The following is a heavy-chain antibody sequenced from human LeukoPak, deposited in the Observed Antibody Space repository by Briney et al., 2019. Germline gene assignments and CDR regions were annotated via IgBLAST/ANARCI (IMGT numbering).Heavy chain of an antibody. Sequence: GGSLRLSCAASGFTFSNAWMSWVRQAPGKGLEWVGRIKGKTDGGTTDYAAPVKGRFTISRDDSKNTLYLQMNSLKTEDTAVYYCTTVCVDTIFGVVIISSDYWGQGTLVTVSS. CDR2: IKGKTDGGTT. J-gene: IGHJ4*02. D-gene: IGHD3-3*01. CDR3: TTVCVDTIFGVVIISSDY. V-gene: IGHV3-15*01. CDR1: GFTFSNAW.